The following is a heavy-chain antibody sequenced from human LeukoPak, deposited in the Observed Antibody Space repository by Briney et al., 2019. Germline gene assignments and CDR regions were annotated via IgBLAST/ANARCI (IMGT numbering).Heavy chain of an antibody. CDR1: GFTLSSYA. Sequence: GGSLRLSCAASGFTLSSYAMSWVRQAPGKGLEWVSAISGSGGSIYYADSVKGRFTMSRDNSKNTLYLEMNSLRAEDTVVYYCASPSLYYRFDYWGQGTLVSVSS. CDR3: ASPSLYYRFDY. D-gene: IGHD3-10*01. CDR2: ISGSGGSI. J-gene: IGHJ4*02. V-gene: IGHV3-23*01.